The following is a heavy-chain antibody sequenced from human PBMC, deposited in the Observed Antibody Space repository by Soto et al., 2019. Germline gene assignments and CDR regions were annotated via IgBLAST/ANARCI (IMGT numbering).Heavy chain of an antibody. D-gene: IGHD3-3*01. CDR3: ASGVYYDFWSGEPLENYYYYYMEV. CDR2: INPSGGST. CDR1: GYTFTSYY. V-gene: IGHV1-46*03. Sequence: ASVKVSCKASGYTFTSYYMHWVRQAPGQGLEWMGIINPSGGSTSYAQKFQGRVTMTRDTSTSTVYMELSSLRSEDTAVYYCASGVYYDFWSGEPLENYYYYYMEVWGKGTTVTVSS. J-gene: IGHJ6*03.